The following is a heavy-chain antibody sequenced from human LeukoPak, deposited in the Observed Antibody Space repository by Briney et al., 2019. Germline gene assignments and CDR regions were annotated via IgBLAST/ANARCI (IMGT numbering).Heavy chain of an antibody. Sequence: SVKVSCKASGGTFSSYAISWVRQAPGQGLEWMGGIIPISGTANYAQKFQGRVTITADESTSTAYMELSSLRSEDTAVYYCAIITMVRGVIITGGWFDPWGEGSLVTVSS. CDR2: IIPISGTA. D-gene: IGHD3-10*01. CDR1: GGTFSSYA. V-gene: IGHV1-69*13. CDR3: AIITMVRGVIITGGWFDP. J-gene: IGHJ5*02.